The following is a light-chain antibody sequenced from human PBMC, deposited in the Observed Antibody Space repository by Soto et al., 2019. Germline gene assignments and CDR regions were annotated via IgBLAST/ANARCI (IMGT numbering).Light chain of an antibody. CDR2: DVT. Sequence: QSALTQPRSVSGSPGQTLTISCTGTRSDVGAYNYVSWYQQRPGKAPQFIIYDVTKRPSGVPDRFSGSKSGNTAALTISGLQADDEADYFCCADAGSYTYVFGTGTKVTVL. CDR1: RSDVGAYNY. V-gene: IGLV2-11*01. J-gene: IGLJ1*01. CDR3: CADAGSYTYV.